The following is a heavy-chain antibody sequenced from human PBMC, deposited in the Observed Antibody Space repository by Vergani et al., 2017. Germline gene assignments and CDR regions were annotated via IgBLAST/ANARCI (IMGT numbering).Heavy chain of an antibody. D-gene: IGHD1-14*01. V-gene: IGHV3-23*04. J-gene: IGHJ6*02. Sequence: EVQLVESGGGLVKPGGSLRLSCAASGFTFSSYAMSWVRQAPGKGLEWVSAISGSGGSTYYADSVKGRFTISRDNSKNTLYLQMNSLRAEDTAVYYRATPSEPNYYYYGMDVWGQGTTVTVSS. CDR3: ATPSEPNYYYYGMDV. CDR2: ISGSGGST. CDR1: GFTFSSYA.